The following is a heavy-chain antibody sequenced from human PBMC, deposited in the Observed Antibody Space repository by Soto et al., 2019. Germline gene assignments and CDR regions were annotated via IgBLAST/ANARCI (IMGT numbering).Heavy chain of an antibody. CDR1: GGSISSYY. CDR2: IYYSGST. CDR3: ARTYYYDSSGYDYFDY. J-gene: IGHJ4*02. D-gene: IGHD3-22*01. V-gene: IGHV4-59*01. Sequence: ETLSLTCTVSGGSISSYYWSWIRQPPGKGLEWIGYIYYSGSTNYNPSLKSRVTISVDTSKNQFSLKLSSVTAADTAVYYCARTYYYDSSGYDYFDYWGQGTLVTVSS.